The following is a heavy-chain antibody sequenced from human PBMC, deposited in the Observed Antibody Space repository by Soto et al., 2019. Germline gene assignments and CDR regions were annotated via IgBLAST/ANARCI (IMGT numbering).Heavy chain of an antibody. V-gene: IGHV4-30-4*01. CDR2: IYYSGST. J-gene: IGHJ5*02. D-gene: IGHD6-13*01. CDR3: ARNTKDNSSWPPNWFDP. Sequence: QVQLQESGPGLVKPSQTLSLTCTVSGGSISSGDYYWSWIRQPPGKGLEWIGYIYYSGSTYYNPSLKSRVTISVDTSKNQFSLKLSSVTAADTAVYYCARNTKDNSSWPPNWFDPWGQGTLVTVSS. CDR1: GGSISSGDYY.